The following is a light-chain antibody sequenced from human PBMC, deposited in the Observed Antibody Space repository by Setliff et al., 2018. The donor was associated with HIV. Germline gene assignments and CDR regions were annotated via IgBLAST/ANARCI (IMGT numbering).Light chain of an antibody. Sequence: QSALTQPASVSGPPGQSITISCTGTGTDVGYYDLVSWYQQHPGKAPKFLMFEVNKRPTGVSDRFSGSKSGNTASLTISGLQAEDEADYYCGSCTTTSPCAFGTGTKVTVL. CDR2: EVN. V-gene: IGLV2-14*02. CDR1: GTDVGYYDL. CDR3: GSCTTTSPCA. J-gene: IGLJ1*01.